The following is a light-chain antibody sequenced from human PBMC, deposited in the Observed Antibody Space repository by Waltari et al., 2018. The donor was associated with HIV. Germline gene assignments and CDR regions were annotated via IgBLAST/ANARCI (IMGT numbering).Light chain of an antibody. J-gene: IGLJ3*02. V-gene: IGLV2-14*01. CDR1: NSDIGAYHF. CDR3: SSYTSFKTVV. CDR2: GVT. Sequence: QSALTQPASVSGSPGQSITISCTGTNSDIGAYHFVSWYQHHPDQAPRLILFGVTRRPSGISSRFSGLKSGNTASLTIFGLQDEDEADYYCSSYTSFKTVVFGGGTKLTVL.